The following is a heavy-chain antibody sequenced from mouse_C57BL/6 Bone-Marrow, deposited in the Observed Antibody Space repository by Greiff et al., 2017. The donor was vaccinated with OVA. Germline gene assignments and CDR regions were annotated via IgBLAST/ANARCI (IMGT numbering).Heavy chain of an antibody. J-gene: IGHJ1*03. CDR3: ARDDGYPHWYFDV. CDR2: IYPSDSET. CDR1: GYTFTSYW. V-gene: IGHV1-61*01. D-gene: IGHD2-3*01. Sequence: QVQLQHPGAELVRPGSSVKLSCKASGYTFTSYWMDWVKQRPGQGLEWIGNIYPSDSETHYNQKFKDKATLTVDKSSSTAYMQLSSLTSEDSAVYYCARDDGYPHWYFDVWGTETTVTVSS.